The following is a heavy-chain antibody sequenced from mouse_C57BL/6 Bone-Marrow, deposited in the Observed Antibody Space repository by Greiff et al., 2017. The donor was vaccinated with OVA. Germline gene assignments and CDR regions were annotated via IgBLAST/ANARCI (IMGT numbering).Heavy chain of an antibody. CDR2: IYPRRGNT. J-gene: IGHJ2*01. CDR3: ARGYYGY. Sequence: VHLVESRAELARPGASVKLSCKASGYTFTSYGISWVKQRTGQGLEWIGEIYPRRGNTYYNEKIKGKATLTADKSSSTAYMELRSLTSEDSAVYFCARGYYGYWGQGTTLTVSS. V-gene: IGHV1-81*01. D-gene: IGHD1-1*01. CDR1: GYTFTSYG.